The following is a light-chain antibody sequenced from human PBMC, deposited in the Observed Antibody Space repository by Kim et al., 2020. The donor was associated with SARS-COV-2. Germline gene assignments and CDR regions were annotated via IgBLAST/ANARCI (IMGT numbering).Light chain of an antibody. J-gene: IGLJ3*02. CDR1: SSNIGSNS. Sequence: QRVTISCSGSSSNIGSNSVDGYQQLPGTAPKLLIYRNNQRPSGVPDRFSGSKSGTSASLAISGLRSEDEADYYCAAWDDSLSGLCVFGGGTQLTVL. CDR3: AAWDDSLSGLCV. CDR2: RNN. V-gene: IGLV1-47*01.